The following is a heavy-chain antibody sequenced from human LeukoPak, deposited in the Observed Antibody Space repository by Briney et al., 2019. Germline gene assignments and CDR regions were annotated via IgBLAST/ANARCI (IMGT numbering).Heavy chain of an antibody. D-gene: IGHD3-16*01. V-gene: IGHV1-2*02. J-gene: IGHJ4*02. Sequence: ASVKVSCTASGYTFTGYYLHWVRQAPGQGLEWMGWINPNSGGTDYAQKFQGRVTMTRDTSISTAYMELSRLRSDDTAVYYCAREGYSSGGDFDYWGQGTLVTVSS. CDR3: AREGYSSGGDFDY. CDR1: GYTFTGYY. CDR2: INPNSGGT.